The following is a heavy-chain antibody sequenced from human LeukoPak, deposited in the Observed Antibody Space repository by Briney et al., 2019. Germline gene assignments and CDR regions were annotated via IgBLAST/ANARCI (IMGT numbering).Heavy chain of an antibody. CDR2: INSGSSYT. CDR1: GSTFSSYS. V-gene: IGHV3-21*01. D-gene: IGHD3-10*01. CDR3: ARWVRGDAFDI. Sequence: PGGSLRLSCAASGSTFSSYSMNWVRQAPGKGLEWVSSINSGSSYTYYAESVKGRFTISRDNAKNSLYLQMNSLRAEDTAVYYCARWVRGDAFDIWGQGTMVTVSS. J-gene: IGHJ3*02.